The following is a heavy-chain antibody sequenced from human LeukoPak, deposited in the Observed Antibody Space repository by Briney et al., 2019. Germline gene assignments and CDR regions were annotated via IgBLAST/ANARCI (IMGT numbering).Heavy chain of an antibody. CDR1: GGPTSLYY. Sequence: SETLFLTCTFSGGPTSLYYWTWIRQPPGKGLEWIGYIYYTGHSNYNSNLKSRVTMSLDTSKKQFSLNLSDVTAADTAVYYCASLHVRLLTLEIWGRGTTVTVSS. V-gene: IGHV4-59*01. J-gene: IGHJ6*02. CDR2: IYYTGHS. CDR3: ASLHVRLLTLEI. D-gene: IGHD1-1*01.